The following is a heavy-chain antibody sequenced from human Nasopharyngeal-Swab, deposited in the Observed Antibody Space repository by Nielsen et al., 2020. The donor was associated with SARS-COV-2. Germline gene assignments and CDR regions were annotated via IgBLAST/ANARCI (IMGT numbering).Heavy chain of an antibody. CDR3: ARGGWLRRDYYYVYYYMDV. CDR1: GGTFSSYA. Sequence: SVKVSCKASGGTFSSYAVIWVRQAPGQGLEWMGGIIPILGVRNYAQDFQDRVTITAGTSTSTAYMELSSLRSEDTATYYCARGGWLRRDYYYVYYYMDVWGKGTTVTVSS. CDR2: IIPILGVR. V-gene: IGHV1-69*10. D-gene: IGHD5-24*01. J-gene: IGHJ6*03.